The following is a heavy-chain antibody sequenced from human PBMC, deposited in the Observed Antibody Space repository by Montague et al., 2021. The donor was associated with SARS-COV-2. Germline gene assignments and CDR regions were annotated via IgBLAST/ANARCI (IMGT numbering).Heavy chain of an antibody. Sequence: KEYAVSLKSRITINPDTSKNQFSLQVKSMTPEDTAVYYCALAVAGSGGYDYWGQGTLVTGSS. J-gene: IGHJ4*02. D-gene: IGHD6-19*01. V-gene: IGHV6-1*01. CDR3: ALAVAGSGGYDY. CDR2: K.